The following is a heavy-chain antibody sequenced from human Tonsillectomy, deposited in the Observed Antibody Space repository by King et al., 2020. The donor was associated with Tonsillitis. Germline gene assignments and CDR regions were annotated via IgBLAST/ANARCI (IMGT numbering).Heavy chain of an antibody. V-gene: IGHV1-69*09. Sequence: QLVQSGAEVKKPGSSVKVSCKASGGTFSSHGITWVRQAPGQGLEWMGXXIPILGXTNYAQKFQGRVTITADKSTSTAYMELSSLRSEDKAVYYCARLGYRAYNYGYYYYYGMDVWGQGTTVTVSS. CDR1: GGTFSSHG. CDR2: XIPILGXT. CDR3: ARLGYRAYNYGYYYYYGMDV. D-gene: IGHD5-24*01. J-gene: IGHJ6*02.